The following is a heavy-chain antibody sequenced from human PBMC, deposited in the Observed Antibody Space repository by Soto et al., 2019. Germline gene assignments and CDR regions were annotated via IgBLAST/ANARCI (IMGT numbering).Heavy chain of an antibody. CDR2: ISAYNGNT. CDR3: ARDSLGFGEPPRSPTDY. V-gene: IGHV1-18*01. D-gene: IGHD3-10*01. CDR1: GYTFTSYG. J-gene: IGHJ4*02. Sequence: GASVKVSCKASGYTFTSYGISWVRQAPGQGLEWMGWISAYNGNTNYAQKLQGRVTMTTDTSTSTAYMELRSLRSDDTAVYYCARDSLGFGEPPRSPTDYWGQATLVTVSS.